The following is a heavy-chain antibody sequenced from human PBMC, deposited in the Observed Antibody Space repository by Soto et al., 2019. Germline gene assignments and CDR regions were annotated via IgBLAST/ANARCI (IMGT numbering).Heavy chain of an antibody. V-gene: IGHV5-10-1*03. CDR1: GYRFISYW. CDR3: VRHGNGTPYYFDY. CDR2: IDPSDSYT. J-gene: IGHJ4*02. D-gene: IGHD1-26*01. Sequence: EVQLVQSAAEVKEPGESLRISCKGSGYRFISYWISWVRRMPGKGLEWMGRIDPSDSYTTYSPSFQGHVTISIDKSTSTAYLQLRSLEASDNAKYYCVRHGNGTPYYFDYWGQGILVTVSS.